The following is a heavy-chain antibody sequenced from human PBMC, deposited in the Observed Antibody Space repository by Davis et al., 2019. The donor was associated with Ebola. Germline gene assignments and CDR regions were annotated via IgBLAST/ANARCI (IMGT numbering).Heavy chain of an antibody. V-gene: IGHV1-18*01. Sequence: ASVKVSCKASGYTFTSYGISWVRQAPGQGLEWVGWISAYNGNTEYARKVQGRVTMTTDTSTSTAYMELRSLRSDDTAVYYCARGGPSYNPNWFAPWGQGTLVTVSS. CDR1: GYTFTSYG. D-gene: IGHD1-1*01. CDR3: ARGGPSYNPNWFAP. CDR2: ISAYNGNT. J-gene: IGHJ5*02.